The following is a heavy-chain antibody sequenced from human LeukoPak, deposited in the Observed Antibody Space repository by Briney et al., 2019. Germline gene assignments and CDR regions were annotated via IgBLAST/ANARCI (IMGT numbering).Heavy chain of an antibody. V-gene: IGHV4-38-2*02. D-gene: IGHD3-16*01. J-gene: IGHJ6*03. CDR3: ARVWAPDYYYYMDV. CDR2: IYHSGTT. Sequence: PSETLSLTCTVSRYSISSGYYWGWIRQPPGKGLEWIAIIYHSGTTYYNPSLKSRVTISLDKSKNQFSLKLSSVTAADTAVYYCARVWAPDYYYYMDVWGKGITVTVSS. CDR1: RYSISSGYY.